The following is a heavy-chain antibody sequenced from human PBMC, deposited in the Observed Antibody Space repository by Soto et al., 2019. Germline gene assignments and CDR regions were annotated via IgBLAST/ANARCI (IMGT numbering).Heavy chain of an antibody. V-gene: IGHV3-9*01. CDR1: GFTFDDYA. D-gene: IGHD4-4*01. CDR3: AKDAYSNYGAGSWFDP. Sequence: LRLSCAASGFTFDDYAMHWVRQAPGKGLEWVSGISWNGGSLDYADSVKGRFTISRDNAKSSLYLQVNSLRAKDTALYYCAKDAYSNYGAGSWFDPWGQGTLVTVSS. CDR2: ISWNGGSL. J-gene: IGHJ5*02.